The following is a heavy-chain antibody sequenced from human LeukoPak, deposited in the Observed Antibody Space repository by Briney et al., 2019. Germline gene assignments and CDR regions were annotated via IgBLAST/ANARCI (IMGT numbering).Heavy chain of an antibody. CDR1: GFTFSGYA. J-gene: IGHJ4*02. Sequence: PGGSLRLSCAASGFTFSGYAMHWVSQAPGKGLEWVAVISYDGSNEYYADSVKGRFTISRDNSKNTLYLQMNSLSVEDTAVYYCARVGYYASGPFSYFDYWGQGTLVTVSS. V-gene: IGHV3-30-3*01. CDR3: ARVGYYASGPFSYFDY. D-gene: IGHD3-10*01. CDR2: ISYDGSNE.